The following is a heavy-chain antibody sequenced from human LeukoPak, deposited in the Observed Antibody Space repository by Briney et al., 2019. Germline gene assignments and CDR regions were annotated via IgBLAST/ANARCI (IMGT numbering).Heavy chain of an antibody. Sequence: ASVKVSCKASGYTFTGYYMHWVRQAPGQGLEWMGWINPNSGGTNYAQKFQGRVTMTRDTSISTAYMELSRLRSDDTAVYYCARGERDIVVVPAAGRSYFDYWGQGTLVTVSS. J-gene: IGHJ4*02. CDR2: INPNSGGT. D-gene: IGHD2-2*01. CDR3: ARGERDIVVVPAAGRSYFDY. CDR1: GYTFTGYY. V-gene: IGHV1-2*02.